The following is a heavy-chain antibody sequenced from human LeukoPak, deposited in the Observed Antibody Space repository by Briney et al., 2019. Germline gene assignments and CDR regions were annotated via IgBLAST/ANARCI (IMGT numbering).Heavy chain of an antibody. V-gene: IGHV1-2*02. CDR3: ARDWKPYDYYYYYMDV. CDR2: INPNSGGT. J-gene: IGHJ6*03. CDR1: GYTFTAYY. D-gene: IGHD1-1*01. Sequence: GASVKVSCKASGYTFTAYYMHWVRQAPGQGLEWMGWINPNSGGTNYAQKFQGRVSMTRDTSISTAYMELSRLRSDDTVVYYCARDWKPYDYYYYYMDVWGKGTRSPSP.